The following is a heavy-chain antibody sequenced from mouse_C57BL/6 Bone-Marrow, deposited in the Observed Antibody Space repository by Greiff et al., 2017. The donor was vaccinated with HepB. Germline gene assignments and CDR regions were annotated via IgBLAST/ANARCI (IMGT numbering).Heavy chain of an antibody. V-gene: IGHV1-55*01. CDR3: TRSTAYFDV. D-gene: IGHD1-2*01. CDR1: GYTFTSYW. CDR2: IYPGSGST. Sequence: QVQLKQPGAELVKPGASVKMSCKASGYTFTSYWITWVKQRPGQGLEWIGDIYPGSGSTNYNQKFKGKATLTVDTSSSTAYMQLSSLTSEDSAVYYCTRSTAYFDVWGTGTTVTVSS. J-gene: IGHJ1*03.